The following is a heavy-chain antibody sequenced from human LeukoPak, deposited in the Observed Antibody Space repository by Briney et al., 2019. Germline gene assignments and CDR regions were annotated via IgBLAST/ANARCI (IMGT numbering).Heavy chain of an antibody. Sequence: GGSLRLSCAVSGVTFRSYGMHWVRQAPGKGLEGGALISSDGNDKLYGDSVRGRFTISRDHSKSTLYLQMNSLRAEDTAVYYCTTKVTRGNSGDDYDDWGQGTLVTVSS. CDR1: GVTFRSYG. J-gene: IGHJ4*02. CDR3: TTKVTRGNSGDDYDD. CDR2: ISSDGNDK. D-gene: IGHD5-12*01. V-gene: IGHV3-30*03.